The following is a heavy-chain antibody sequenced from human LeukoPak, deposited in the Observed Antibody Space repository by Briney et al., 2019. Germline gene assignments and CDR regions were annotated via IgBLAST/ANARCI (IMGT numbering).Heavy chain of an antibody. CDR3: ARESYSSGRNWGY. Sequence: ASVTVSCKASGYTFTGYYMHWVRQAPGQGLEWMGWINPNSGGTNYAQKFQGRVTMTRDTSISTAYMELSRLRSDDTAVYYCARESYSSGRNWGYWGQGTLVTVSS. V-gene: IGHV1-2*02. CDR1: GYTFTGYY. D-gene: IGHD3-22*01. J-gene: IGHJ4*02. CDR2: INPNSGGT.